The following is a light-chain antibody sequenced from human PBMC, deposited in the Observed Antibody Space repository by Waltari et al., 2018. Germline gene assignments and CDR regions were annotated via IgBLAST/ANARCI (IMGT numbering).Light chain of an antibody. CDR3: NSRDSGGNYVL. CDR1: SLRRFY. J-gene: IGLJ2*01. CDR2: WKT. V-gene: IGLV3-19*01. Sequence: SSELTQDPALSVALGQTVRITCQGDSLRRFYASWYQQKPGHAPVLVFYWKTNRPSGIPDRFSGSSSGNTASLTITGAQAEDEADYYCNSRDSGGNYVLFGGGTKVTVL.